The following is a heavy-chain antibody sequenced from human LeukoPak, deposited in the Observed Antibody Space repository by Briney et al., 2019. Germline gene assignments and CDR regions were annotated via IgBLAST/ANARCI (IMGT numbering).Heavy chain of an antibody. V-gene: IGHV4-59*01. CDR2: IYYSGST. D-gene: IGHD1-26*01. CDR3: ARVGQWELPT. J-gene: IGHJ4*02. CDR1: GGSISSYY. Sequence: SETLSLTCTVSGGSISSYYRSWIRQPPGKGLEWIGYIYYSGSTNYNPSLKSRVTISVDTSKNQFSLKLSSVTAADTAVYYCARVGQWELPTWGQGTLVTVSS.